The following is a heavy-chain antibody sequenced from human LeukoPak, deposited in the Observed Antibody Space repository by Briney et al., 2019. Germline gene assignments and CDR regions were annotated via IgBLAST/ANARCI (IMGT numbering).Heavy chain of an antibody. CDR1: GYTFTNYD. Sequence: PVASGNVSCKASGYTFTNYDINWVRQATGQGLEWMGWMNPNSGDTAYAQKFQGRVTTTRNTSISTAYMELSSLRSEDTAVYYCARAGGNTYVPYFHYWGQGTLVTVSS. V-gene: IGHV1-8*01. CDR2: MNPNSGDT. D-gene: IGHD5-18*01. J-gene: IGHJ4*02. CDR3: ARAGGNTYVPYFHY.